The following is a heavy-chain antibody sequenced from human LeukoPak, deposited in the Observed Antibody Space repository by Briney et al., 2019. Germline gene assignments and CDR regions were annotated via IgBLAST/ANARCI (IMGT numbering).Heavy chain of an antibody. V-gene: IGHV3-9*01. CDR3: AKGGTSIFLYYYFDY. J-gene: IGHJ4*02. D-gene: IGHD2/OR15-2a*01. CDR1: GFTFDDYA. Sequence: GGSLRLSCAASGFTFDDYAIHWVRQAPGKGLEWVSGISWNSGSIGYADSVKGRFTISRDNAKNSLYPQMNSLRAEDTALYYCAKGGTSIFLYYYFDYWGQGTLVTVSS. CDR2: ISWNSGSI.